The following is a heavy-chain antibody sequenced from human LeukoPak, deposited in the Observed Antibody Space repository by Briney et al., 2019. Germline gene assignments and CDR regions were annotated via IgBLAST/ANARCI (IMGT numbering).Heavy chain of an antibody. CDR3: ARRGGSGHEFGYDY. D-gene: IGHD5-12*01. Sequence: ASVKVSCKPSGYTFTTYALHWVRQAPGQRLEWMGWINTGNGDTRYSQQFQGRVTTTRDTSASTAYMELSSLRSEDTAVYYCARRGGSGHEFGYDYWGQGTLVTVSS. V-gene: IGHV1-3*04. J-gene: IGHJ4*02. CDR1: GYTFTTYA. CDR2: INTGNGDT.